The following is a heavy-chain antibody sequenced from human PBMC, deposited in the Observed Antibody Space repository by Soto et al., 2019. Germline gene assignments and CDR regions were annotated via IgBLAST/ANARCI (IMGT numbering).Heavy chain of an antibody. CDR1: GLSFSTHS. Sequence: EVQLVESGGGLVEPGGSLRLSCTPSGLSFSTHSMNWVRQAPGKGLEWVSSISSSSYYIYYADSVKGRLTISRDNAKNTLFLQMNSLRADDTAVYYCARNRDPSSKTHGMDVWGQGTTVTVSS. CDR3: ARNRDPSSKTHGMDV. V-gene: IGHV3-21*06. J-gene: IGHJ6*02. CDR2: ISSSSYYI.